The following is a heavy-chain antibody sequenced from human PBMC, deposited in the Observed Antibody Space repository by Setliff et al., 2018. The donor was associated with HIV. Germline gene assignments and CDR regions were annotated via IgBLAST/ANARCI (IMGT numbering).Heavy chain of an antibody. CDR1: GYSFDIYW. CDR3: ARVFSAGWFDS. V-gene: IGHV5-51*01. D-gene: IGHD6-13*01. Sequence: GESLKISCNTSGYSFDIYWIGWVRQMPGKGLEWVAVIYPRDSDARYSPSFQGQVTISVDKSISTTYLQWSSLRASDTAMYCCARVFSAGWFDSWGQGTLVTVSS. CDR2: IYPRDSDA. J-gene: IGHJ5*01.